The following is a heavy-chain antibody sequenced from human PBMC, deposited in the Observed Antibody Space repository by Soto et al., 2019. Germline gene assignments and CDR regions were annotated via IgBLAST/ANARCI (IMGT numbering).Heavy chain of an antibody. D-gene: IGHD1-26*01. CDR3: AKASGKSYPGGRVIDF. J-gene: IGHJ4*02. V-gene: IGHV3-23*01. CDR2: ITNDGGDA. CDR1: GFTFSNYA. Sequence: GGSLRLSCAASGFTFSNYAMTWVRQTPGEGLEWVSVITNDGGDALHADSVKGRFTIFRDNSKNTLYLQMISLRVEDTAIYYCAKASGKSYPGGRVIDFWGQGTRVTVSS.